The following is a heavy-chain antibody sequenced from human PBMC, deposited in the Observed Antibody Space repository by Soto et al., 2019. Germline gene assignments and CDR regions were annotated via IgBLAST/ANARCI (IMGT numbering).Heavy chain of an antibody. V-gene: IGHV3-7*01. CDR3: AREPSGLDY. CDR2: IKEDGSEK. J-gene: IGHJ4*02. D-gene: IGHD2-21*02. CDR1: GFTFSNYW. Sequence: EVALVESGGGLVQPGGCLRLSCAASGFTFSNYWMSWVRQAPGKGLEWVANIKEDGSEKYYVDSVKGRFTISRDNAKNSLYLQMNILRAEDTAVYYCAREPSGLDYWGQGTLVTVSS.